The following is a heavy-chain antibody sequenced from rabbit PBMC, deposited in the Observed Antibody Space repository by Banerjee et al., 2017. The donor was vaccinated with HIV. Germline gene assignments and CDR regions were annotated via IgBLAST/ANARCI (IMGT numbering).Heavy chain of an antibody. J-gene: IGHJ2*01. V-gene: IGHV1S40*01. Sequence: QSLEESGGGLVKPEGSLTLTCKASGFDLSSTHYMCWVRQAPGKGLEWIACIYAGSSGSTYYASWAKGRFTISKTSSTTVTLQMTSLTAADTATYFCARDGGYAGYGYATYAFDPWGPGTLVTVS. CDR3: ARDGGYAGYGYATYAFDP. D-gene: IGHD6-1*01. CDR2: IYAGSSGST. CDR1: GFDLSSTHY.